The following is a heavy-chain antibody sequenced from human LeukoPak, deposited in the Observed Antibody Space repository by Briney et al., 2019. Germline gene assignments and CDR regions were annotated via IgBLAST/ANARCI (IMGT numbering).Heavy chain of an antibody. Sequence: SVKVSCKASGGTLSSYAISWVRQAPGQGLEWMGGIIPIFGTANYAQKFQGRVTITTDESTSTAYMELSSLRSEDTAVYYCARGRPGRQFIAAQSPYYFDYWGQGTLVTVSS. D-gene: IGHD6-13*01. CDR3: ARGRPGRQFIAAQSPYYFDY. J-gene: IGHJ4*02. V-gene: IGHV1-69*05. CDR2: IIPIFGTA. CDR1: GGTLSSYA.